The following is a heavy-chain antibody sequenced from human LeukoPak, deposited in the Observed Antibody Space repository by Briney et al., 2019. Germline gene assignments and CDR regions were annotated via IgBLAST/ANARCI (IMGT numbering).Heavy chain of an antibody. CDR3: ARGGGYYGSGSYYPSRWFDP. V-gene: IGHV1-18*01. D-gene: IGHD3-10*01. CDR1: GYTFTSYG. CDR2: ISAYNGNT. J-gene: IGHJ5*02. Sequence: GASVKVSCKASGYTFTSYGISWVRQAPGQGLGWMGCISAYNGNTNYAQKLQGRVTMTTDTSTSPAYMELRSLRSDDAAVYYCARGGGYYGSGSYYPSRWFDPWGQGTLVTVSS.